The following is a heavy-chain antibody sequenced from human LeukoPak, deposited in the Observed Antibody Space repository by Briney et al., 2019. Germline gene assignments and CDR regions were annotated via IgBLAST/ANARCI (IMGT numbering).Heavy chain of an antibody. V-gene: IGHV3-7*01. Sequence: GGSLRLSCAASGFTFSSHWMHWVRQAPGKGLEWVANIKLDGSEKNYVDSVKGRFTISRDNTKNSLYLQMNSLRAEDTAVYYCARRYFDLWGRGTLVTVSS. CDR3: ARRYFDL. CDR1: GFTFSSHW. J-gene: IGHJ2*01. CDR2: IKLDGSEK.